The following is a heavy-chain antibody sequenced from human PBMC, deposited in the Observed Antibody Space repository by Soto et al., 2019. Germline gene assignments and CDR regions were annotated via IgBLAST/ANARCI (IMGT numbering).Heavy chain of an antibody. V-gene: IGHV5-10-1*01. J-gene: IGHJ6*02. CDR1: GYSFTSYW. CDR2: IDPSESYT. D-gene: IGHD6-6*01. Sequence: LGESLKISCKGCGYSFTSYWISWVRQMPGKGLEWMGRIDPSESYTNYSPSFQGHVTISGDKSISTAYLQWSSLKASDTAMYYCARHWGSSASDYYYYGMDVWGRGTTVTVSS. CDR3: ARHWGSSASDYYYYGMDV.